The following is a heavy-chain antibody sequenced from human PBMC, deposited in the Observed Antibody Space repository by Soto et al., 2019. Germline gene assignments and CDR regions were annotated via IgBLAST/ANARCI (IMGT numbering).Heavy chain of an antibody. CDR2: IIPIFGTA. CDR3: ASGGEYYYGSGSYYNWFDP. V-gene: IGHV1-69*13. CDR1: GGTFSSYA. D-gene: IGHD3-10*01. Sequence: ASVKVSCKASGGTFSSYAISWVRQAPGQGLEWMGGIIPIFGTANYAQKFQGRVTITADESTRTAYMELSSLRSEDTAVYYCASGGEYYYGSGSYYNWFDPWGQGTLVTVSS. J-gene: IGHJ5*02.